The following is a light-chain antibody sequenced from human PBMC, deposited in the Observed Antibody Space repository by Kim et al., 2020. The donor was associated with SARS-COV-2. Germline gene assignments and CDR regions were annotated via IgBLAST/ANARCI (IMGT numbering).Light chain of an antibody. V-gene: IGLV3-1*01. CDR3: QAWDSRTYV. CDR1: KLGDKY. CDR2: QDS. J-gene: IGLJ1*01. Sequence: SYELTQPPSVSVSPGQTAFITCSGDKLGDKYAFXYQQKPGQSPVLVIYQDSKRPSGIPERFPGSNSGNTATLTISGTQAMDEADYYCQAWDSRTYV.